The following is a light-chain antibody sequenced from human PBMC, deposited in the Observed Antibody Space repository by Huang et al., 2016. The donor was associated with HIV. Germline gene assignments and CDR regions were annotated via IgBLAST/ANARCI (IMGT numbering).Light chain of an antibody. CDR1: QSVSTD. CDR3: QQHNSWPLT. CDR2: HAS. J-gene: IGKJ4*01. Sequence: EIVLTQSPATLSLSPGERATLSCRASQSVSTDLAWYQQKPGQPPRLLSYHASNRATDIPARFSGSGSGTDFTLTISSLEPEDFVVYYCQQHNSWPLTFGGGTKVEIK. V-gene: IGKV3-11*01.